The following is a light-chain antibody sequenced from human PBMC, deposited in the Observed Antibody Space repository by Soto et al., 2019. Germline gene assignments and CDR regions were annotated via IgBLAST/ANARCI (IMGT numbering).Light chain of an antibody. J-gene: IGKJ1*01. CDR2: GAS. Sequence: DIQMTQSPSSLSASVGDRVTITCRASQSISSYLNWYQQKPGKAPKQMIYGASSLQSGVPSRFSGSGSGTDFTLTISSLQPEDSATYYCQQSYSTLWTFGQGTKVEIK. CDR3: QQSYSTLWT. V-gene: IGKV1-39*01. CDR1: QSISSY.